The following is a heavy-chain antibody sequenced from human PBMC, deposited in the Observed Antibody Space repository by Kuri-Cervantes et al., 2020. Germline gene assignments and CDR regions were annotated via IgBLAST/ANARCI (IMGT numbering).Heavy chain of an antibody. CDR2: LWYDGSNK. D-gene: IGHD1-26*01. CDR3: ARERIEWELLSGMDV. J-gene: IGHJ6*02. Sequence: LSLTCATSGFTFSTYAMSWVRQAPGKGLEWVAVLWYDGSNKYYADSVKGRFTISRDNSKNTLYLQMNSLRAEDTAVYYCARERIEWELLSGMDVWGQGTTVTVSS. V-gene: IGHV3-33*08. CDR1: GFTFSTYA.